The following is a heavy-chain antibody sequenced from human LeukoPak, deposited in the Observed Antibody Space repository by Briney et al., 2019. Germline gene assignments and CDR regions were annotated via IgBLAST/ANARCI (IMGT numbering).Heavy chain of an antibody. CDR3: ARVFRYSSSWNYFDY. J-gene: IGHJ4*02. CDR1: GGSISSGGYY. V-gene: IGHV4-30-2*01. D-gene: IGHD6-13*01. CDR2: IYHSGST. Sequence: SETLSLTCTVSGGSISSGGYYWSWIRQPPGKGLEWIGYIYHSGSTYYNPSLKSRVTISVDRSKNQFSLKLSSVTAADTVVYYCARVFRYSSSWNYFDYWGQGTLVAVSS.